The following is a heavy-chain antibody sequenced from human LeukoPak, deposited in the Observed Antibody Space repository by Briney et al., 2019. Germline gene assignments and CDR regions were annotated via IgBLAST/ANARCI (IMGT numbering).Heavy chain of an antibody. D-gene: IGHD6-13*01. CDR1: GGSFSGYY. V-gene: IGHV4-34*01. CDR3: ARGGVAAKYYFDS. J-gene: IGHJ4*02. CDR2: INHSGST. Sequence: SETLSLTCAVYGGSFSGYYWSWIRQPPGKGLEWIGEINHSGSTKYNPSLKSRVTISVDTSKNQFSLKLSSVTAADTAVYYCARGGVAAKYYFDSWGQGTLVTVSS.